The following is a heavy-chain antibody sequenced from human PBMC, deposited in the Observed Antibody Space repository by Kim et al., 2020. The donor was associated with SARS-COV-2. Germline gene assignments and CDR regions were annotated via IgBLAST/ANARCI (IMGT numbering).Heavy chain of an antibody. J-gene: IGHJ4*02. CDR3: GLGYCSGGSCDPGDY. V-gene: IGHV4-34*01. Sequence: PPLKGRVTISVDTSKNQFSLKLSSVTAADTAVYYCGLGYCSGGSCDPGDYWGQGTLVTVSS. D-gene: IGHD2-15*01.